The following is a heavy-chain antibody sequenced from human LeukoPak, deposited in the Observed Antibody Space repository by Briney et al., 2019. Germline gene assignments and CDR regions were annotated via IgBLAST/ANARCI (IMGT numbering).Heavy chain of an antibody. V-gene: IGHV3-23*01. CDR1: GFTVSSNY. Sequence: PGGSLRLSCAASGFTVSSNYMSWVRQAPGKGLEWVSAISGSGGSTYYADSVKGRFTISRDNSKNTLYLQMNSLRAEDTAVYYCAKSYYYDSSGYYSRAGTNWFDPWGQGTLVTVSS. CDR3: AKSYYYDSSGYYSRAGTNWFDP. CDR2: ISGSGGST. J-gene: IGHJ5*02. D-gene: IGHD3-22*01.